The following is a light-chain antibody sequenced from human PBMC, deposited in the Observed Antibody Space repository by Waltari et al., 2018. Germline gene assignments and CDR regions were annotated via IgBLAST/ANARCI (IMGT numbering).Light chain of an antibody. CDR2: KAS. CDR1: QSIMSW. V-gene: IGKV1-5*03. J-gene: IGKJ2*01. CDR3: QQYNTDYT. Sequence: DVQMTQSPSTLSASVGDTVSITCRASQSIMSWLAWYLQKAGKAPKVLISKASTLESGVPSRFSGSESGTEFTLTISNLQPDDFATYYCQQYNTDYTFGQGTILEIK.